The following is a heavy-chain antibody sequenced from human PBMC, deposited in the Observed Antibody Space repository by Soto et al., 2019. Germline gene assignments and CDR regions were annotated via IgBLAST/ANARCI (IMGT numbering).Heavy chain of an antibody. V-gene: IGHV1-69*06. J-gene: IGHJ6*02. D-gene: IGHD3-3*01. CDR2: IIPIFGTA. CDR3: ARALGTIFGVVTSYYYYGMDV. Sequence: QVQLVQSGAEVKKPGSSVKVSCKASGGTFSSYAISWVRQAPGQGLEWMGGIIPIFGTANYAQKFQGRVTITADKSTSTAYMELGSLRSEDTAVYYCARALGTIFGVVTSYYYYGMDVWGQGTTVTVSS. CDR1: GGTFSSYA.